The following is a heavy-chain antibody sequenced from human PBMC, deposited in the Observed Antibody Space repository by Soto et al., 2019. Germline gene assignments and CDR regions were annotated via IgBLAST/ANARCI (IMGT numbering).Heavy chain of an antibody. D-gene: IGHD6-19*01. CDR1: GFTFSNFW. CDR2: ISYDGSNE. J-gene: IGHJ4*02. Sequence: GGSLRLSCAASGFTFSNFWMSWVRQAPGKGLEWVAVISYDGSNEYYADSVKGRFTISRDNSKNTLYLQMNSLTAEDTAVYYCARAPYSSGWWGFVSWGQGTLVTVSS. V-gene: IGHV3-30-3*01. CDR3: ARAPYSSGWWGFVS.